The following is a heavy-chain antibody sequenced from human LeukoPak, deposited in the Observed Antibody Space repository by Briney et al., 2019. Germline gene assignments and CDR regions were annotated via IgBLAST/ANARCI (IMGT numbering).Heavy chain of an antibody. CDR3: AKDPDTATYYFDY. CDR2: IRYDGSNK. Sequence: GGSLRLSCAASGFTFSSYGMHWVRQAPGKGLEWVAFIRYDGSNKYYADSVKGRFTISRDNSKNTLYLQMNSLRAEDTAVYYCAKDPDTATYYFDYWGQGTLVTVSS. CDR1: GFTFSSYG. D-gene: IGHD5-18*01. V-gene: IGHV3-30*02. J-gene: IGHJ4*02.